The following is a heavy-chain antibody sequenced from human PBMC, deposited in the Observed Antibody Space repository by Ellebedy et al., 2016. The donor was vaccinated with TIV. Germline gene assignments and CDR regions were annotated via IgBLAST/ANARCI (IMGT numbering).Heavy chain of an antibody. J-gene: IGHJ6*02. CDR1: GFTFSNYW. CDR3: ARETYCSGGSCPYDYYYGMDV. CDR2: MNQDGSRR. Sequence: GGSLRLXCAASGFTFSNYWMSWVRQAPGKGLEWVGNMNQDGSRRDYVASVVGRFTISRDNSRNSLYLQMNSLRDDDTAVYFCARETYCSGGSCPYDYYYGMDVWGQGTTVTVSS. V-gene: IGHV3-7*03. D-gene: IGHD2-15*01.